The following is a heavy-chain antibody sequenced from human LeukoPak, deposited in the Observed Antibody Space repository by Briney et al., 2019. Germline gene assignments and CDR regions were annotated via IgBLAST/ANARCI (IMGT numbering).Heavy chain of an antibody. CDR1: NGSINNYY. Sequence: SETLSLTRTVSNGSINNYYWSWIRQPPGKGLEWIGYISYSGSTSYSPSLKSRVTISVDSSKHQFSLKLNSVSAADTAVYYCARGGYTGTSFNYWGEGTLVSVSS. J-gene: IGHJ4*02. CDR3: ARGGYTGTSFNY. CDR2: ISYSGST. V-gene: IGHV4-59*08. D-gene: IGHD5-12*01.